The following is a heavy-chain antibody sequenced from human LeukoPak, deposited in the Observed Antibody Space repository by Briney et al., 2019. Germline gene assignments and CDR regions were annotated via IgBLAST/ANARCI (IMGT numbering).Heavy chain of an antibody. CDR1: GFTLSSYS. J-gene: IGHJ6*03. Sequence: PGRCLRLSCASSGFTLSSYSMSGVRHPPGKGLECVSAIRGIGGSTYYADSAKGRHTISRDNSKNTLYLQMNSLRAEDTAVYYCAKDLLVELRFYYYYYMDVWGKGTTVTVSS. D-gene: IGHD1-7*01. V-gene: IGHV3-23*01. CDR3: AKDLLVELRFYYYYYMDV. CDR2: IRGIGGST.